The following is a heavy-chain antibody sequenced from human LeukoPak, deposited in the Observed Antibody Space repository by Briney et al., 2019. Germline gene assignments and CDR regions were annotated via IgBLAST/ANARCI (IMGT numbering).Heavy chain of an antibody. J-gene: IGHJ6*02. D-gene: IGHD3-9*01. CDR1: GYTFTSYY. V-gene: IGHV1-8*02. CDR3: ARGREDFDWLLWPSYYYYYGMDV. Sequence: ASVKVSCTASGYTFTSYYMHWVRQATGQGLEWMGWMNPNSGNTGYAQKFQGRVTMTRNTSISTAYMELSSLRSEDTAVYYCARGREDFDWLLWPSYYYYYGMDVWGQGTTVTVSS. CDR2: MNPNSGNT.